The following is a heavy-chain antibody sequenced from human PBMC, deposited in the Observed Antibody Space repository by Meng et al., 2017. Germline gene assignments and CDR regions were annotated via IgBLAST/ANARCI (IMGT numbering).Heavy chain of an antibody. CDR3: ARAGEMATITDAFDI. J-gene: IGHJ3*02. D-gene: IGHD5-24*01. CDR2: IIPIFGTA. Sequence: SVKVSCKASGGSFSSYAISWVRQAPGQGREWRGGIIPIFGTANYAQKFQGRATITTDESTSTAYMELSSLRSEDTAVYYCARAGEMATITDAFDIWGQGTMVTVSS. V-gene: IGHV1-69*05. CDR1: GGSFSSYA.